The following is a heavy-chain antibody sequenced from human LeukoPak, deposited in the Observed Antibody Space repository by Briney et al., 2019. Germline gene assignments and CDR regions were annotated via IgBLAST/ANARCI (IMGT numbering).Heavy chain of an antibody. Sequence: GGSLRLSCAASGFTFSSYTMYWVRQTPGKGLEWVAVISYDGTNQYYADSVKGRFTISRDNSKNTLYLEVNSLRAEDTAIYYCARIITLHYYDSNSYSSPFDYWGQGTLVTVSS. CDR1: GFTFSSYT. V-gene: IGHV3-30*04. J-gene: IGHJ4*02. D-gene: IGHD3-22*01. CDR3: ARIITLHYYDSNSYSSPFDY. CDR2: ISYDGTNQ.